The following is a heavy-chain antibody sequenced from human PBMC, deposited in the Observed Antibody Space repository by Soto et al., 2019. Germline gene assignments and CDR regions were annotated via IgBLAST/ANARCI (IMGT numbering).Heavy chain of an antibody. D-gene: IGHD2-2*01. Sequence: QVQLQESGPGLVKPSGTLSLTCAVSGASISGNYWSWIRQPPGKGLEWIGFVDDSGSTNYNPSLKSRVILSVETSKNPFSLKLRSVTAADTAVYYCAKDRTRIGGGSRLYYYGMDVWGQGTTVTVSS. CDR1: GASISGNY. CDR3: AKDRTRIGGGSRLYYYGMDV. CDR2: VDDSGST. V-gene: IGHV4-59*01. J-gene: IGHJ6*02.